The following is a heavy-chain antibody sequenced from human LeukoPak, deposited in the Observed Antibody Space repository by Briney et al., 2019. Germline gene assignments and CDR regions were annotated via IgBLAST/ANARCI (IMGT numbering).Heavy chain of an antibody. V-gene: IGHV3-21*01. J-gene: IGHJ4*02. Sequence: GGSLRLSCAASGITGYSMHWVRQAPGKGLEWVCSISGSSNYIYCADSVKGRFTISRDNAKNSLYLQMNSLRAEDTAVYYCAKDLRGSYFGYWGQGTLVTVSS. CDR3: AKDLRGSYFGY. CDR1: GITGYS. D-gene: IGHD3-16*01. CDR2: ISGSSNYI.